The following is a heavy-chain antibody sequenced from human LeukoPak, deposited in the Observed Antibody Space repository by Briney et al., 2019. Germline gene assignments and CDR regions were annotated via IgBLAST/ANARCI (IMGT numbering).Heavy chain of an antibody. CDR1: GFTFSSYA. CDR2: FSGSGGST. CDR3: ARVRFGTEWYSSDDFAF. J-gene: IGHJ3*01. D-gene: IGHD3-3*01. Sequence: GGSLRLSCAASGFTFSSYAMSWVRQAPGKGLECISGFSGSGGSTYYADSVKGRFTISRDNSKNTLYLQMSSLRTVDTAIYYCARVRFGTEWYSSDDFAFWGQGTMVTVAS. V-gene: IGHV3-23*01.